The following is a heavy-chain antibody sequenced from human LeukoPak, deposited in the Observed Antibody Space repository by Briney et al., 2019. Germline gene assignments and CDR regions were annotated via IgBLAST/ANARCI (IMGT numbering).Heavy chain of an antibody. D-gene: IGHD3-22*01. CDR3: ARGGYDSSGYYLVY. Sequence: PSETLSLTCTVSGASISSYYWSWIRQPPGKGLEWIGDIYYSGGTKYNPSLKSRVTISVDTSKNQFSLKLRSVTAADTAVYYCARGGYDSSGYYLVYWGQGTLVTVSS. CDR1: GASISSYY. V-gene: IGHV4-59*01. J-gene: IGHJ4*02. CDR2: IYYSGGT.